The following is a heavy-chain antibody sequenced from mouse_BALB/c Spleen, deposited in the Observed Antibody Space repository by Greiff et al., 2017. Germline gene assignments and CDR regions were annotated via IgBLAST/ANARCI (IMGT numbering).Heavy chain of an antibody. J-gene: IGHJ4*01. CDR3: ASHRYDYAMDY. CDR2: ISSGGSYT. V-gene: IGHV5-6*01. CDR1: GFTFSSYG. Sequence: EVQVVESGGDLVKPGGSLKLSCAASGFTFSSYGMSWVRQTPDKRLEWVATISSGGSYTYYPDSVKGRFTISRDNAKNTLYLQMSSLKSEDTAMYYCASHRYDYAMDYWGQGTSVTVSS. D-gene: IGHD2-14*01.